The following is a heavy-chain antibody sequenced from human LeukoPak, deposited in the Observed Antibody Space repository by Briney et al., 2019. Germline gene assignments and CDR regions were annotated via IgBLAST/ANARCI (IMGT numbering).Heavy chain of an antibody. CDR3: AKIPNRYYDSSGSRFDY. Sequence: GGSLRLSCAASGFTFSSYGMHWVRQAPGKGLEWVAFIRYDGSDKYYADSVKGRFTISRDNSKNTLYLQMNSLRAEDTAVYYCAKIPNRYYDSSGSRFDYWGQGTLVTVSS. V-gene: IGHV3-30*02. CDR1: GFTFSSYG. D-gene: IGHD3-22*01. CDR2: IRYDGSDK. J-gene: IGHJ4*02.